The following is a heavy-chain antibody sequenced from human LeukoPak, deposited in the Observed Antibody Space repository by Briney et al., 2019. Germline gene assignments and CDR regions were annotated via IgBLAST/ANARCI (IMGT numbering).Heavy chain of an antibody. CDR3: ATDFTYGPDH. J-gene: IGHJ4*02. CDR2: IRYDGNPT. CDR1: GFTFSSYG. D-gene: IGHD3-10*01. V-gene: IGHV3-30*02. Sequence: GGSLRLSCAASGFTFSSYGMHWVRQAPGKGLEWVSFIRYDGNPTYCADSVKGRFTISRDNSKNMVYMQMNSLRVEDTAVYYCATDFTYGPDHWGQGTLVSVSS.